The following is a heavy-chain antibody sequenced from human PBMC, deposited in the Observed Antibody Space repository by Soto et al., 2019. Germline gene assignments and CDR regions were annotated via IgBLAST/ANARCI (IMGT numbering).Heavy chain of an antibody. Sequence: SETLSLTCTVSGGSISSYYWSWIRQPPGKGLEWIGYIYFSGSTNYNPSVKSRVTISVDTSKNQFSLKLSSVTAADTAVYYCARDGYYYHSSGYQSVYYFECWGQGTRVTVSS. CDR3: ARDGYYYHSSGYQSVYYFEC. CDR2: IYFSGST. D-gene: IGHD3-22*01. J-gene: IGHJ4*02. V-gene: IGHV4-59*01. CDR1: GGSISSYY.